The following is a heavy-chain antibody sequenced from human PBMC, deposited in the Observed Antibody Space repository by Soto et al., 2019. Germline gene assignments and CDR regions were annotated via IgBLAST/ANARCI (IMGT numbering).Heavy chain of an antibody. V-gene: IGHV3-23*01. Sequence: GGSLRLSCAASGFTFSSYAMSWVRQAPGKGLEWVSAISGSGGSTYYADSVKGRFTISRDNSKNTLYLQMNSLRAEDTAVYYCAKTDDFWSGYFVGYMDVWGKGTTVTVSS. CDR1: GFTFSSYA. CDR2: ISGSGGST. CDR3: AKTDDFWSGYFVGYMDV. J-gene: IGHJ6*03. D-gene: IGHD3-3*01.